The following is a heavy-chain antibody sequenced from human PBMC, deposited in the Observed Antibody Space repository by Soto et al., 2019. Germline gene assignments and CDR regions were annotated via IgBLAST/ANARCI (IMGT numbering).Heavy chain of an antibody. CDR3: ARKLELRGSYYYYYDMDV. CDR1: GYTFTDYY. Sequence: GASVKVSCKASGYTFTDYYMHWVRQAPGQGLEWMGWTNPNSGGTNYAQKFQGRVTMTRDTSISTAYMELSRLRSDDTAVYYCARKLELRGSYYYYYDMDVWGQGTTVTVSS. D-gene: IGHD1-7*01. J-gene: IGHJ6*02. V-gene: IGHV1-2*02. CDR2: TNPNSGGT.